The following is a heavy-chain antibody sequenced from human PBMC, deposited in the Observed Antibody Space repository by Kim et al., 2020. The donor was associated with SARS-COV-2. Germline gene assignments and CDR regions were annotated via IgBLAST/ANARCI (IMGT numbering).Heavy chain of an antibody. CDR3: ARGTARFGDYYYYYGMDV. CDR2: INHSGST. V-gene: IGHV4-34*01. Sequence: SETLSLTCAVYGGSFSGYYWSWIRQPPGKGLEWIGEINHSGSTNYNPSLKSRVTISVDTSKNQFSLKLSSVTAADTAVYYCARGTARFGDYYYYYGMDVWGQGTTVTVSS. J-gene: IGHJ6*02. D-gene: IGHD3-10*01. CDR1: GGSFSGYY.